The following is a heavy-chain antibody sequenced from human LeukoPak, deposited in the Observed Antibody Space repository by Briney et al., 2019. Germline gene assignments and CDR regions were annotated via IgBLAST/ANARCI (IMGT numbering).Heavy chain of an antibody. V-gene: IGHV3-48*01. CDR3: ARDATTEPGTVYMDV. D-gene: IGHD6-13*01. Sequence: PGGSLRLSCAASGFTFNVYSMNWVRQAPGKGLEWVSFISSSLDSNIYYADSVKGRFTISRDNAKNSLYLQMNSLRAEDTALYFCARDATTEPGTVYMDVWGKGTTVTISS. J-gene: IGHJ6*03. CDR1: GFTFNVYS. CDR2: ISSSLDSNI.